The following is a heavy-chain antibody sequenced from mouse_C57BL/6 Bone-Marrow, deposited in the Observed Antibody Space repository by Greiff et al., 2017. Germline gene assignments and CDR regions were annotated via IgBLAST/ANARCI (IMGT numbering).Heavy chain of an antibody. V-gene: IGHV1-54*01. CDR1: GYAFTNYL. CDR2: INPGSGGT. D-gene: IGHD1-1*01. J-gene: IGHJ1*03. CDR3: ARVIYYYGSSYVYWYFDV. Sequence: VQLQQSGAELVRPGTSVKVSCKASGYAFTNYLIEWVKQRPGQGLEWIGVINPGSGGTNYNEKFKGKATLTADKSSSPAYMQLSSLTSEDSAVYCCARVIYYYGSSYVYWYFDVWGTGTTVTVSS.